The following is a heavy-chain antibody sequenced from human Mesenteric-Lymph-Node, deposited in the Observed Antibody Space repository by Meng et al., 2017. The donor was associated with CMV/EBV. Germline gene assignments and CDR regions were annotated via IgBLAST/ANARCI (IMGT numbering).Heavy chain of an antibody. V-gene: IGHV3-9*01. CDR2: ISWNSGRI. CDR1: GITFDDYA. CDR3: ARELTEYYDFWSGARQFDY. D-gene: IGHD3-3*01. J-gene: IGHJ4*02. Sequence: SLKISCAASGITFDDYAMHWVRQAPGKGLEWVSSISWNSGRIGYEDSVKGRFTISRDNAKNSLYLQMNSLRAEDTAVYYCARELTEYYDFWSGARQFDYWGQGTLVTVSS.